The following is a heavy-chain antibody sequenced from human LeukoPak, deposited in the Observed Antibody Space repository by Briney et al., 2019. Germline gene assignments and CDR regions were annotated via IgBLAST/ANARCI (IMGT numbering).Heavy chain of an antibody. CDR2: INPNSGGT. D-gene: IGHD3-10*01. Sequence: ASVKVSCKASGYTFTGYYMHWVRQAPGQGLEWMGWINPNSGGTNYAQKFQGRVTMTRDMSTSTVYMELSSLRSEDTAVYYCARDMPTFYYASGSPGSTMDVWGKGTTVTVSS. CDR1: GYTFTGYY. J-gene: IGHJ6*03. CDR3: ARDMPTFYYASGSPGSTMDV. V-gene: IGHV1-2*02.